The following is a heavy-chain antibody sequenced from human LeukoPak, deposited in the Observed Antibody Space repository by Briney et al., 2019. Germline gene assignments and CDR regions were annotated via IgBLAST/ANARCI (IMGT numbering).Heavy chain of an antibody. CDR1: GFTFSIYW. Sequence: GGSLRLSCATSGFTFSIYWMSWVRQAPGKGLEWVANIKEDGSEKYYVDSVKGRFTISRDNAKNSLYLQMNSLRAEDTAVYYCAREGYNYYYMDVWGKGTTVTVSS. J-gene: IGHJ6*03. CDR3: AREGYNYYYMDV. CDR2: IKEDGSEK. V-gene: IGHV3-7*01.